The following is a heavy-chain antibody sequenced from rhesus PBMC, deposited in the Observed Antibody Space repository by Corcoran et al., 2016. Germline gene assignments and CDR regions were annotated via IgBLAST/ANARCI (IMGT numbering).Heavy chain of an antibody. D-gene: IGHD6-25*01. Sequence: QVQLQESGPGLVKPSETLSLTCAVSGGSISGYYWSWIRQPPGKGLEWIGRIYGSGRTTHDNPSLKSQVTIATDTSKNQFSLKLSSGTAADTAVYYCARQGGSWNGYAFDFWGQGLRVTVSS. CDR1: GGSISGYY. CDR3: ARQGGSWNGYAFDF. J-gene: IGHJ3*01. CDR2: IYGSGRTT. V-gene: IGHV4-160*01.